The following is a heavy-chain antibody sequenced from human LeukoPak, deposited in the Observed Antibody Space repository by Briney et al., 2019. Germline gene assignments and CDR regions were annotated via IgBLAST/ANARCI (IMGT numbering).Heavy chain of an antibody. Sequence: GGSLRLSCAASGFTFSSYAMSWVRQAPGKGLEWVANIKQDGSEKNYVDSVKGRFTISRDNAKNSLYLQMNSLRAEDTAVYYCARDHYDFWSGSWGQGTLVTVSS. D-gene: IGHD3-3*01. J-gene: IGHJ5*02. V-gene: IGHV3-7*01. CDR1: GFTFSSYA. CDR3: ARDHYDFWSGS. CDR2: IKQDGSEK.